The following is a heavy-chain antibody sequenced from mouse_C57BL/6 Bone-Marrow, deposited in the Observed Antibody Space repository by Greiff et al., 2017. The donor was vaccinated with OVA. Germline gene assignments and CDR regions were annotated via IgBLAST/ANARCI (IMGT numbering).Heavy chain of an antibody. Sequence: DVMLVESGGDLVKPGGSLKLSCAASGFTFSSYGMSWVRQTPDKRLEWVATISSGGSYTYYPDSVKGRFTISRDNAKNTLYLQMSSLKSEDTAMYYCARHLGWLLNPLDYWGQGTTLTVAS. J-gene: IGHJ2*01. CDR3: ARHLGWLLNPLDY. D-gene: IGHD2-3*01. V-gene: IGHV5-6*02. CDR2: ISSGGSYT. CDR1: GFTFSSYG.